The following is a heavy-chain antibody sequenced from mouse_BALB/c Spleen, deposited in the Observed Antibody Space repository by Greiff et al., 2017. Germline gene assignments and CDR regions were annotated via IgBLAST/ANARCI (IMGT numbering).Heavy chain of an antibody. CDR3: VRHGYYAMDY. Sequence: EVQLVESGGGLVQPKGSLKLSCAASGFTFNTYAMNWVRQAPGKGLEWVARIRSKSNNYATYYADSVKDRFTISRDDSQSMLYLQMNNLKTEDTAMYYCVRHGYYAMDYWGQGTSVTVSS. V-gene: IGHV10-1*02. CDR1: GFTFNTYA. CDR2: IRSKSNNYAT. J-gene: IGHJ4*01.